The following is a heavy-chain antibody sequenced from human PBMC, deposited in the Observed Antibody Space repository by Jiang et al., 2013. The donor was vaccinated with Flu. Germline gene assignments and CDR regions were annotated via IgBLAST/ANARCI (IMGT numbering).Heavy chain of an antibody. CDR2: ISWNSGSI. V-gene: IGHV3-9*01. J-gene: IGHJ6*02. Sequence: RISCAASGFTFDDYAMHWVRLAPGMGLEWVSGISWNSGSIGYAGSVKGRFTISRDNAKNSLYLQMNSLRAEDTALYYCAKDFQRWNHWNYLSDKYYYGVDVWGQGTTVTVSS. CDR3: AKDFQRWNHWNYLSDKYYYGVDV. D-gene: IGHD1-7*01. CDR1: GFTFDDYA.